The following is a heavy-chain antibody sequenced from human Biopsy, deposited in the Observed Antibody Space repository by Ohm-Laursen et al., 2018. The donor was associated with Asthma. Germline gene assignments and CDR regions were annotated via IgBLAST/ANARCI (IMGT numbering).Heavy chain of an antibody. D-gene: IGHD3-10*01. CDR3: ARAVDYSHYYGIDV. CDR1: GYTFNSAG. Sequence: ASVKASCKTSGYTFNSAGITWVRQAPGQGLEWMGWISVYNGNTKVAQKLQDRVTMITDTSTSTAYMELRSLRYDDTAVYFCARAVDYSHYYGIDVWGQGTTVTFS. V-gene: IGHV1-18*01. J-gene: IGHJ6*02. CDR2: ISVYNGNT.